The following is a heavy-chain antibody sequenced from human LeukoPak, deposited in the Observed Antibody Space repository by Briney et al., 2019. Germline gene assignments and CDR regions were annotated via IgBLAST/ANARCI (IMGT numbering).Heavy chain of an antibody. CDR3: ARGPMVRGVISYMDV. V-gene: IGHV3-30*01. J-gene: IGHJ6*03. CDR2: ISYDGSNK. Sequence: SLRLSCAASGFTFSSYAMHWVRQAPGKGLEWVAVISYDGSNKYYADSVKGRFTISRDNSKNTLYLQMNSLRAEDTAVYYCARGPMVRGVISYMDVWGKGTTVTVSS. CDR1: GFTFSSYA. D-gene: IGHD3-10*01.